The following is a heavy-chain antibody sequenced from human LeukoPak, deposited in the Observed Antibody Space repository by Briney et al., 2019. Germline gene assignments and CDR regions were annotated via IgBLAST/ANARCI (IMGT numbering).Heavy chain of an antibody. V-gene: IGHV1-18*01. Sequence: ASVKVSCKASGYTFTSYGISWVRQAPGQGLEWMGWISSYNGNTNYAQELQGRATMTTDTSTSTAYMELRSLRSDDTAVYYCARVEAYCSSTSCPNWFDPWGQGTLVTVSS. CDR3: ARVEAYCSSTSCPNWFDP. CDR2: ISSYNGNT. CDR1: GYTFTSYG. J-gene: IGHJ5*02. D-gene: IGHD2-2*01.